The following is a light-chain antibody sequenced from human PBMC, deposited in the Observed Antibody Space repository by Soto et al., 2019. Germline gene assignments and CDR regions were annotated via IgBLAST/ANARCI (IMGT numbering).Light chain of an antibody. CDR1: KDIRGA. J-gene: IGKJ5*01. Sequence: AIQVTQSPSSLSASVGDRVTMTCRAIKDIRGALAWYQQKSGKPPNLLIYDVSTLEGGVPSRFSGSVSGTEFTLTISSLQPEDFGTYYCQQFNSYPITFGHGTRLEIK. CDR3: QQFNSYPIT. V-gene: IGKV1-13*02. CDR2: DVS.